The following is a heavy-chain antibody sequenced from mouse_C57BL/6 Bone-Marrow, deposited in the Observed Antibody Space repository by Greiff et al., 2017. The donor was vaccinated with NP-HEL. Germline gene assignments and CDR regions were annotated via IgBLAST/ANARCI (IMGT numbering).Heavy chain of an antibody. Sequence: VKVVESGAELARPGASVKLSCKASGYTFTSYGISWVKQRTGQGLEWIGKIYSRSGNTYYNEKFKGKATLTADKSSSTAYMALRSLTTEDSAVYFCASVGGFDYWGQGTTLTVSS. J-gene: IGHJ2*01. CDR3: ASVGGFDY. CDR2: IYSRSGNT. CDR1: GYTFTSYG. V-gene: IGHV1-81*01. D-gene: IGHD4-1*01.